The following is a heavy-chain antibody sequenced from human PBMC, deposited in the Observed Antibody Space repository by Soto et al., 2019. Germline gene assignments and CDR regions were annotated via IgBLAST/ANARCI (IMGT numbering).Heavy chain of an antibody. Sequence: EVQLLESGGGLVQPGGSLRLSCAASGLTFSNYGMSWVRQAPGKGLEWVSSISGGGGSTYYADSVRGRFTITSDNSKNTLHLQMKSLRFGATALDDCAKCGLVVPAGHTFFDPWGQGTLVTVSS. CDR1: GLTFSNYG. V-gene: IGHV3-23*01. CDR2: ISGGGGST. D-gene: IGHD2-2*01. J-gene: IGHJ5*02. CDR3: AKCGLVVPAGHTFFDP.